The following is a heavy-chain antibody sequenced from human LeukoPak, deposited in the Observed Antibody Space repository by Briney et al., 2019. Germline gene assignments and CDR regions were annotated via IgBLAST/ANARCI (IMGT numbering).Heavy chain of an antibody. CDR1: GGSISSYY. V-gene: IGHV4-59*01. J-gene: IGHJ4*02. D-gene: IGHD1-1*01. CDR2: FYHSGST. Sequence: SETLSLTCTVSGGSISSYYWNWIRQPPGKGLEWIGYFYHSGSTNSNPSLKSRLTISVDTSKNHLSLSLSSVTAADTGVYYCARGRPPGYTFGYWGQGILVTVSS. CDR3: ARGRPPGYTFGY.